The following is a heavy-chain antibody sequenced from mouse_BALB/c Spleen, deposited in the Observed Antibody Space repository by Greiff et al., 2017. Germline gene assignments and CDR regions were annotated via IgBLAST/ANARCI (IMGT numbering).Heavy chain of an antibody. CDR3: TRLGGDFFDY. CDR1: GYTFTDYE. Sequence: VQLQQSGAELVRPGASVTLSCKASGYTFTDYEMHWVKQTPVHGLEWIGAIDPETGGTAYNQKFKGKATLTADKSSSTAYMELRSLTSEDSAVYYCTRLGGDFFDYWGQGTTLTVSS. J-gene: IGHJ2*01. CDR2: IDPETGGT. V-gene: IGHV1-15*01. D-gene: IGHD4-1*01.